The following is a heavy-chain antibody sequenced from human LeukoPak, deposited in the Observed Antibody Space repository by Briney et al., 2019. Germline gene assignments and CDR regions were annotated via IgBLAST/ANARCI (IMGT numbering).Heavy chain of an antibody. CDR1: GFTVGTYY. V-gene: IGHV3-74*01. Sequence: PGGSLRPSCAASGFTVGTYYMHWVRQAPGKGLLWVSRIKRDGTTSYADSVMGRFTISRDDAKNTLSLHMNGLRAEDTGVYYCVRSPDGSSYGDNWGQGALVTVSS. D-gene: IGHD3-10*01. CDR3: VRSPDGSSYGDN. CDR2: IKRDGTT. J-gene: IGHJ4*02.